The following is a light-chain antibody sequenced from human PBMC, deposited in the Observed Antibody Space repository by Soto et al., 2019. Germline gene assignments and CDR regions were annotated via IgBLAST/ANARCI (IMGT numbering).Light chain of an antibody. Sequence: QSVLIQPPSVSGSPGRSVTISCTGTSSDVGSYDYVSWYQQHPGTVPKLMIYEINKRPSGVPDRFSGSKSGNTASLTVSGLQAEDEADYYCSSFAGSNNFPYVFGTGTKVTVL. J-gene: IGLJ1*01. CDR2: EIN. V-gene: IGLV2-8*01. CDR3: SSFAGSNNFPYV. CDR1: SSDVGSYDY.